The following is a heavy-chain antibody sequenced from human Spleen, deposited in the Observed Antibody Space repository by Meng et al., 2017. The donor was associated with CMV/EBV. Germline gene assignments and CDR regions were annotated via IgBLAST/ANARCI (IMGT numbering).Heavy chain of an antibody. J-gene: IGHJ4*02. Sequence: GGSLRLSCAASGFAFSTYAMSWVRQAPGKGLEWVSFISSGSRTVSYADSVKGRFTLSRDDANNSVYLQMNSLRAEDTAVYYCARDYPPYGSSGYYLDNWGQGILVTVSS. CDR1: GFAFSTYA. V-gene: IGHV3-48*04. D-gene: IGHD6-25*01. CDR3: ARDYPPYGSSGYYLDN. CDR2: ISSGSRTV.